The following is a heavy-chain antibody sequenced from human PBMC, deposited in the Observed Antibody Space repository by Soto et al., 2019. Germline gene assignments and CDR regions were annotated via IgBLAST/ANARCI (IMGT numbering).Heavy chain of an antibody. CDR3: TRDDYCYDSSGYYSWFDT. V-gene: IGHV3-49*04. Sequence: GSLRLSCTASGFTSGDYAMTWVRQAPGKGLERVGFIRSKAYGGTTEYAASVKGRFTISRDDSKSIACLQMYSLKTEDTAVYYCTRDDYCYDSSGYYSWFDTWGQGTLVTVSS. CDR1: GFTSGDYA. CDR2: IRSKAYGGTT. J-gene: IGHJ5*02. D-gene: IGHD3-22*01.